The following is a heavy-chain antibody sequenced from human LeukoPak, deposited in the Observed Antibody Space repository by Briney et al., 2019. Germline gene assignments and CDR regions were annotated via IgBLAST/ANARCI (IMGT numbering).Heavy chain of an antibody. CDR2: ISKDGNSI. Sequence: PGGSLRLSCAASGLTFSLYAMHWVRQAPGKGLEWVAVISKDGNSIRYADSVKGRFTISRDNSKNTLYLQMNSLRAEDTAVYYCAKELNSGGNDGYFDYWGQGTLVTVSS. D-gene: IGHD1-26*01. CDR1: GLTFSLYA. CDR3: AKELNSGGNDGYFDY. V-gene: IGHV3-30-3*01. J-gene: IGHJ4*02.